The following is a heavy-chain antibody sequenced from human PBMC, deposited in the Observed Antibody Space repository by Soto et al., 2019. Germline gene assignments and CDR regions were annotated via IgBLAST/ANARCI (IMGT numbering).Heavy chain of an antibody. Sequence: ASVKVSCKASGYTFTVYYMHWVRQAPGQGLEWMGWINPKSGGTMYPQKFQGRVTMTWDTSISTAYMALTRLRSDDTAVYYCARDLAKGGGSAGFDYRGQGPLDPVST. CDR2: INPKSGGT. CDR1: GYTFTVYY. CDR3: ARDLAKGGGSAGFDY. D-gene: IGHD1-26*01. V-gene: IGHV1-2*02. J-gene: IGHJ4*02.